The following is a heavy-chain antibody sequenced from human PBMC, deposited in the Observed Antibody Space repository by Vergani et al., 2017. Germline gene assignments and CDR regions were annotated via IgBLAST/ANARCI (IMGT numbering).Heavy chain of an antibody. Sequence: EVQLVESGGGLVKPGGSLRLSYAASGFTFSSYSMNWVRQAPGKGLEWVSSISSSSSYIYYADSVKGRFTISRDNAKNSLYLQMNSLRAEDTAVYYCARADCSSTSCYDDYYYYMDVWGKGSTVTVSS. D-gene: IGHD2-2*01. CDR2: ISSSSSYI. V-gene: IGHV3-21*01. J-gene: IGHJ6*03. CDR1: GFTFSSYS. CDR3: ARADCSSTSCYDDYYYYMDV.